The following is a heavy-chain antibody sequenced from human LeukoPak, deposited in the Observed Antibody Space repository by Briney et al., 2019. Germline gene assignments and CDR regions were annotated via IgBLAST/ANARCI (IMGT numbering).Heavy chain of an antibody. CDR1: GFTFSSYS. Sequence: GGSLRLSCAASGFTFSSYSMNWVRQAPGKGLEWVSSISGSSSHIYYADSVKGRFTISRDNAKNSLYLQVNSLRAEDTAVYYCARDRPSLDSWGQGTLVTASS. CDR3: ARDRPSLDS. J-gene: IGHJ4*02. V-gene: IGHV3-21*06. CDR2: ISGSSSHI.